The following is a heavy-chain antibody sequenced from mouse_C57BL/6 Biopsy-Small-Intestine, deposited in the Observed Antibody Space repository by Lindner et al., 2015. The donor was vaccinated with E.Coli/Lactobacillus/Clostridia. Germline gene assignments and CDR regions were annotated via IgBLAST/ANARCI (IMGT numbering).Heavy chain of an antibody. CDR2: ISSYYGDA. V-gene: IGHV1-67*01. J-gene: IGHJ3*01. CDR3: ARSYDDYPSWFAY. CDR1: GYTFTDYA. Sequence: VQLQESGPELVRPGVSVKISCKGTGYTFTDYAMHWVKQSHAKSLEWIGLISSYYGDASYNQRFKDKATMTVDNSSTSACMELARLTSEDSALYYCARSYDDYPSWFAYWGQGTLVTVSA. D-gene: IGHD2-3*01.